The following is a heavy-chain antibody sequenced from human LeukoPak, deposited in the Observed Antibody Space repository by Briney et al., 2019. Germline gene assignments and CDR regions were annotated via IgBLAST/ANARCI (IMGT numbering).Heavy chain of an antibody. Sequence: GGSLRLSCAASGFTFSTYGMHWVRQAPGKGLEWVAVIWYDGSNSYYADSVKGRFTISRDNAKNSLYLQMNSLRAEDTAVYYCASDRDYYDSSGYLFDYWGQGTLVTVSS. CDR1: GFTFSTYG. D-gene: IGHD3-22*01. V-gene: IGHV3-33*01. CDR2: IWYDGSNS. CDR3: ASDRDYYDSSGYLFDY. J-gene: IGHJ4*02.